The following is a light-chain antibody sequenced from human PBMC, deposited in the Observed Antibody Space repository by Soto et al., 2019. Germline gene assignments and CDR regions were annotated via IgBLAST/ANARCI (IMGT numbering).Light chain of an antibody. CDR2: EVI. V-gene: IGLV2-23*02. CDR1: SSDVGSYNL. CDR3: CSYAGSTSLV. Sequence: QSSLTQPASVSGSPGQSITISCTGTSSDVGSYNLVSWYQQHPGKAPKVIIYEVIKRPSGVSNRFSGSKSGNTASLTISGLQAEDEADYYCCSYAGSTSLVFGGGTKLTVL. J-gene: IGLJ2*01.